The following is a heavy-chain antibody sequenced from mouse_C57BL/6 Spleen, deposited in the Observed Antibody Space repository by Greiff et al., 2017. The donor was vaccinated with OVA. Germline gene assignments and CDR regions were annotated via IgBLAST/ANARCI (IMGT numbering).Heavy chain of an antibody. Sequence: VQLKQSGPELVKPGASVKIPCKASGYTFTDYNMDWVKQSHGKSLEWIGDINPNNGGTIYNQKFKGKATLTVDKSSSTAYMELRSLTSEDTAVYYCARAGVEGFAYWGQGTLVTVSA. CDR2: INPNNGGT. CDR3: ARAGVEGFAY. D-gene: IGHD1-1*01. J-gene: IGHJ3*01. V-gene: IGHV1-18*01. CDR1: GYTFTDYN.